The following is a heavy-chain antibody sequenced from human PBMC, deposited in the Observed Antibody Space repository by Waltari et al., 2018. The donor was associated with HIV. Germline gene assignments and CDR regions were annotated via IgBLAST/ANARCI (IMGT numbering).Heavy chain of an antibody. CDR2: IYYSGST. D-gene: IGHD3-3*01. J-gene: IGHJ3*02. V-gene: IGHV4-39*01. Sequence: QLQLQESGPGLVKPSETLSLTCTVSGGSISSSSYYWGWIRQPPGKGLEWIGSIYYSGSTYYNPSLKSRVTISVDTSKNQFSLKLSSVTAADTAVYYCARHGNFRAYDFWSGYWSLDAFDIWGQGTMVTVSS. CDR1: GGSISSSSYY. CDR3: ARHGNFRAYDFWSGYWSLDAFDI.